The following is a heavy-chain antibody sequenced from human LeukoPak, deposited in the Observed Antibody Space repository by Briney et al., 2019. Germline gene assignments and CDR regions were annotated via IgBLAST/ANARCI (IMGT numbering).Heavy chain of an antibody. CDR2: ISAYNGNT. CDR3: AREAGDKAAYNWFDP. CDR1: GYTFTSYG. J-gene: IGHJ5*02. Sequence: GASVKVSCKASGYTFTSYGISWVRQAPGQGLEWMGWISAYNGNTNYAQKLQGRVTMTTDTSTSTAYMELRSLRPDDTAVYYCAREAGDKAAYNWFDPWGQGTLVTVSS. D-gene: IGHD5-18*01. V-gene: IGHV1-18*01.